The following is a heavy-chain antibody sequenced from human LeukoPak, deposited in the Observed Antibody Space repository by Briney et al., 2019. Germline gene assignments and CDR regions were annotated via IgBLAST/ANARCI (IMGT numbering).Heavy chain of an antibody. J-gene: IGHJ4*02. D-gene: IGHD3/OR15-3a*01. Sequence: PGGSLRLSCEASGFTFSIFPMAWVRQAPGKGLEGVALISSGSEKYYADSVKGRFTISRDNSKNMLYLQMNSLRADDTAVYYCARDLDLSAVYYFGSWGQGTLVIVSS. CDR1: GFTFSIFP. CDR2: ISSGSEK. CDR3: ARDLDLSAVYYFGS. V-gene: IGHV3-30*04.